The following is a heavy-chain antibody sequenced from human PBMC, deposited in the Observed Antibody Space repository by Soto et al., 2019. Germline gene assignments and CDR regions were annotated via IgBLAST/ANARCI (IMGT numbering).Heavy chain of an antibody. J-gene: IGHJ4*02. CDR2: IWYDGSNN. CDR1: GFTFSTYG. CDR3: GRDWALGYTAVFDS. Sequence: QVQLVESGGGVVQPGKSLRLSCAASGFTFSTYGMHWVRQAPGKGLEWVAVIWYDGSNNYHGASLKGRFTISRDNSKNTLYLQINIRRAEDTAVDYCGRDWALGYTAVFDSWGQGTLVTVSS. V-gene: IGHV3-33*01. D-gene: IGHD5-18*01.